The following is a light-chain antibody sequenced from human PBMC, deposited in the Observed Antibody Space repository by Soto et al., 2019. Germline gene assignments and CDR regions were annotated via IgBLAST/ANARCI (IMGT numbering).Light chain of an antibody. CDR1: GTDVGGYNY. Sequence: QSALTQPASVSGSPGQSVTISCTGTGTDVGGYNYVSWYQHHPGKAPKLMIYEVSNRPPGVSNRFSGSKSGNTASLSISGLQTEDEADYYCCPFTSRSTWLFGGGTKLTVL. J-gene: IGLJ3*02. V-gene: IGLV2-14*01. CDR3: CPFTSRSTWL. CDR2: EVS.